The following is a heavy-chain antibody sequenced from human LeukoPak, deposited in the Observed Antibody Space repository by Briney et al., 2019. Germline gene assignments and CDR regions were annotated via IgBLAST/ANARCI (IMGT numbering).Heavy chain of an antibody. CDR3: ARLRLGRGSSLDY. CDR2: IYYSGST. D-gene: IGHD6-13*01. V-gene: IGHV4-59*08. J-gene: IGHJ4*02. Sequence: SETLSLTCTVSGGSISSYYWSWIRQPPGKGLEWIGYIYYSGSTNYNPSLKSRVTISVDTSKNQFSLKLSSVTAADTAVYYCARLRLGRGSSLDYWGQGTLVTVSS. CDR1: GGSISSYY.